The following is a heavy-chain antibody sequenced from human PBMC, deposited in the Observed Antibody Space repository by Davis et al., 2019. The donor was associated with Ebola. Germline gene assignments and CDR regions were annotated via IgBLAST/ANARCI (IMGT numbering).Heavy chain of an antibody. V-gene: IGHV3-48*02. Sequence: PGGSLRLSCAASGFTFSSYSMNWVRQAPGKGLEWVSYISSSSSTIYYADSVKGRFTISRDNAKNSLYLQMNSLRDKDTAVYYCARDSDYYYGMDVWGQGTTVTVSS. J-gene: IGHJ6*02. CDR1: GFTFSSYS. CDR2: ISSSSSTI. CDR3: ARDSDYYYGMDV.